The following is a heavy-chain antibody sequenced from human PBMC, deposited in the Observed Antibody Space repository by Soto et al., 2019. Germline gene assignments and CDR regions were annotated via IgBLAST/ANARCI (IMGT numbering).Heavy chain of an antibody. V-gene: IGHV3-9*01. CDR1: GFTFHDYA. D-gene: IGHD2-15*01. CDR3: AKDGXHGGGCXRYXXXYMDV. Sequence: EVQLVESGGGLVQPGRSLRLSCAASGFTFHDYAMHWVRQAPGKGLEWVSGITWNSGSLGYADSVKGRFTISRDNAKSSLYLQMNSLRPEDTALYYCAKDGXHGGGCXRYXXXYMDVXGXGTTVTVSS. J-gene: IGHJ6*03. CDR2: ITWNSGSL.